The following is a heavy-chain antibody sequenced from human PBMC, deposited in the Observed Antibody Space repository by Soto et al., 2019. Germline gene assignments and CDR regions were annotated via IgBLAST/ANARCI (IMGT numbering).Heavy chain of an antibody. CDR2: IYYSGST. V-gene: IGHV4-31*03. CDR3: AREPYGRYYYYYMDV. J-gene: IGHJ6*03. Sequence: PSETLSLTCTVSGGSISSGGYYWSWIRQHPGKGLEWIGYIYYSGSTYYNPSLKSRVTISVDTSKNQFSLKLSSVTAADTAVYYCAREPYGRYYYYYMDVXGKGTTVTVSS. CDR1: GGSISSGGYY. D-gene: IGHD4-17*01.